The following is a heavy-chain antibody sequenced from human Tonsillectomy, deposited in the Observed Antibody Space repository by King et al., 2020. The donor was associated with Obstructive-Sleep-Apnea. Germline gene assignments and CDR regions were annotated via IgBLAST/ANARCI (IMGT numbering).Heavy chain of an antibody. J-gene: IGHJ4*02. CDR2: ISYYGSNK. D-gene: IGHD6-13*01. CDR1: GFTFSSYP. Sequence: VQLVESGGGVVQPGRSLRLSCAASGFTFSSYPMHWVRQAPGKGLEWVAIISYYGSNKYYADSVKGRLTISRDNSKNTLNLQMNDLRAEDTAVYYCARGRGSWSFDYWGQGTLVTVSS. V-gene: IGHV3-30-3*01. CDR3: ARGRGSWSFDY.